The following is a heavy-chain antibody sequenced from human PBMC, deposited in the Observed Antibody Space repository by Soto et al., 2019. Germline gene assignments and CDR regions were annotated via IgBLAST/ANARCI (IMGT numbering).Heavy chain of an antibody. CDR1: GFTFSNAW. V-gene: IGHV3-15*01. CDR2: IKSKTDGGTT. CDR3: TTDRDSTDIVVAKFTH. D-gene: IGHD2-2*01. Sequence: PGGSLRLSCAASGFTFSNAWMSWVRQAPGKGLEWAGRIKSKTDGGTTDYAAPVKGRFTISGDDSKNTLYLQMNSLKTEDTAVYYCTTDRDSTDIVVAKFTHWGQGTLVTVSS. J-gene: IGHJ4*02.